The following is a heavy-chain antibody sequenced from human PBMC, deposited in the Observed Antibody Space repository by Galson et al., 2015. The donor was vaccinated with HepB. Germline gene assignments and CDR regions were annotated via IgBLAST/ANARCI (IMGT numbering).Heavy chain of an antibody. Sequence: SVKVSCKASGYTFTGHHMHWVRQAPGQGLEWMGRINPSTGSTFYAQKFQGRVTMTTATSITTAYMELSGLKFDDTAVYYCARDWADWSMYYFDQWGQGTLVTVSP. V-gene: IGHV1-2*06. CDR2: INPSTGST. CDR1: GYTFTGHH. D-gene: IGHD3-9*01. CDR3: ARDWADWSMYYFDQ. J-gene: IGHJ4*02.